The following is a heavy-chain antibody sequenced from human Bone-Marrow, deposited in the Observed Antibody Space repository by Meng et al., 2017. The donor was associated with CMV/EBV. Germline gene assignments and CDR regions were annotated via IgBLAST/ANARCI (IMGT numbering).Heavy chain of an antibody. CDR3: ARYEWLLTWGWFDP. D-gene: IGHD3-3*01. CDR1: GGSISSGDYY. CDR2: IYYSGST. Sequence: GGSISSGDYYWSWIRKRPGKGLEWIGYIYYSGSTYYNPSLKSRVTISVDTSKNQFSLKLSSVTAADTAVYYCARYEWLLTWGWFDPWGQGTLVTVSS. V-gene: IGHV4-30-4*08. J-gene: IGHJ5*02.